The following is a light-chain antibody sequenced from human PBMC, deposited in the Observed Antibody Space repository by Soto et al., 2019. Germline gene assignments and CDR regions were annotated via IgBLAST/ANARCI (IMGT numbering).Light chain of an antibody. Sequence: DIQMTQSPSTLSASVGDRVTITCRASQSISSWVAWYQQKPGKAPKLLIYTASNLKSGVPSRFSGSGSWTEFTLTISSLQPDDIATYYCQEYNSDSGLTFGGGTKVEIK. CDR2: TAS. CDR1: QSISSW. CDR3: QEYNSDSGLT. J-gene: IGKJ4*01. V-gene: IGKV1-5*03.